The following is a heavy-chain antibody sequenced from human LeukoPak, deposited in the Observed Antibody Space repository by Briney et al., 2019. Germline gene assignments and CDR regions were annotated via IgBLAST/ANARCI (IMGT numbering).Heavy chain of an antibody. D-gene: IGHD3-22*01. CDR1: GFSCSSNG. CDR3: AKTNGYYDL. Sequence: GGSLRLSCAASGFSCSSNGMSWVRKAPGKGLEWVSSISGSGDKTYYADSVKGRFTISRDNSKSTMYLQMNSLRAEDTAVYHCAKTNGYYDLWGQGTLVIVSS. J-gene: IGHJ4*02. CDR2: ISGSGDKT. V-gene: IGHV3-23*01.